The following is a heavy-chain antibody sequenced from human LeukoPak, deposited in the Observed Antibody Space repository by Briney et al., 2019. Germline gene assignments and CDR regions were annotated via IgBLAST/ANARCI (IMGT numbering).Heavy chain of an antibody. Sequence: GSSVKVSCKASGGTFSSYAISWVRQAPGQGLEWMGGIIPIFGTANYAQKFQGRVTITTDESTSTAYMELSSLRSEDTAVYYCARVGGEYYDSSQGFGYWGQGTLVTVSS. CDR3: ARVGGEYYDSSQGFGY. CDR1: GGTFSSYA. CDR2: IIPIFGTA. D-gene: IGHD3-22*01. J-gene: IGHJ4*02. V-gene: IGHV1-69*05.